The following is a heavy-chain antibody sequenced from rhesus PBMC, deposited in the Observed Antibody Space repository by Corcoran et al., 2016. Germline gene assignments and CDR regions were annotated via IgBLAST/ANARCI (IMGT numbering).Heavy chain of an antibody. V-gene: IGHV4-165*01. J-gene: IGHJ4*01. CDR3: ARAKWELVFDY. CDR2: ISGSSGST. Sequence: QVQLQESGPGLVKPSETLSLTCAVSGGSFSGYYWGWIRQPPGQGLEWIGYISGSSGSTDYNPSLKSRVTISTDTSKNQFSLKLSSVTAADTAVYYCARAKWELVFDYWGQGVLVTVSS. D-gene: IGHD1-44*01. CDR1: GGSFSGYY.